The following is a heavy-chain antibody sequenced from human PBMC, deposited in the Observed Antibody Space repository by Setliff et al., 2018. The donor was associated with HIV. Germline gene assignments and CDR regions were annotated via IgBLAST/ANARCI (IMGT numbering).Heavy chain of an antibody. D-gene: IGHD3-22*01. J-gene: IGHJ5*01. V-gene: IGHV4-4*08. CDR2: IYTDGST. Sequence: PSETLSLTCTVSGGSISSYYWSWIRQPPGKGLEWIGYIYTDGSTNFNPSLRSRVTISADTPKNQLPLKLTSVTAADTAVYYCAMLDTSDYFRNNWFDSWGQGTLVTVSS. CDR1: GGSISSYY. CDR3: AMLDTSDYFRNNWFDS.